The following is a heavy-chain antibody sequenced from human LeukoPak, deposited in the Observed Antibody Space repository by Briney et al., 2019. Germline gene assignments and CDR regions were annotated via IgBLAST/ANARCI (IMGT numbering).Heavy chain of an antibody. CDR3: AKNRGISSGFFDY. J-gene: IGHJ4*02. Sequence: GGSLRLSCVAAGFTFSDYGMHWVRQAPGKGLEWVAFIRYDGTKKYYADSVKGRFTISRDDSKNTVYLQMNSLRAEDTAIYYCAKNRGISSGFFDYWGQGSLVTVSS. V-gene: IGHV3-30*02. CDR2: IRYDGTKK. D-gene: IGHD6-6*01. CDR1: GFTFSDYG.